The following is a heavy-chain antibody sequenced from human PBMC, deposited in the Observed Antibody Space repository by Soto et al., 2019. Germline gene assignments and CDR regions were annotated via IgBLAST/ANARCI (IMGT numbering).Heavy chain of an antibody. V-gene: IGHV3-7*01. J-gene: IGHJ2*01. CDR1: GFKFSSYS. CDR2: IKQDGSEK. Sequence: PGGSLRLSCAASGFKFSSYSRSWVRQATGKGLEWVRNIKQDGSEKYYVDSVKGRFTISRENAKNSLYLQMNSLRAEDTDVYYCERVPQVLAYCGGDCYPGWYFDLWGRGTLVTVSS. CDR3: ERVPQVLAYCGGDCYPGWYFDL. D-gene: IGHD2-21*02.